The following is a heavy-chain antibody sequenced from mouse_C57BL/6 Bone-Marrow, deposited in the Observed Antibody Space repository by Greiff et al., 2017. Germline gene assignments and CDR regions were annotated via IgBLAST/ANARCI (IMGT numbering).Heavy chain of an antibody. D-gene: IGHD1-1*01. Sequence: EVQLQQSGPVLVKPGASVKMSCKASGYTFTDYYMNWVKQSHGKSLEWIGVINPYNGGTSYNQKFKGKATLTVDKSSSTAYMELNSLTSEDSAVYYCARRGITTVGASHFDYWGQGTTLTVSS. CDR1: GYTFTDYY. CDR3: ARRGITTVGASHFDY. J-gene: IGHJ2*01. V-gene: IGHV1-19*01. CDR2: INPYNGGT.